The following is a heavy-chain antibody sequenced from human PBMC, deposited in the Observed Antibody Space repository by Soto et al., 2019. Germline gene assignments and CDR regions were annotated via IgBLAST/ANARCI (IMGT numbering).Heavy chain of an antibody. Sequence: EVQLLESGGGLVQPGGSLRVSCAASGFTFTSYAMSWVRQAPGKGLEWVSALSGSGVSTYYADSVKGRFTISRDNSKSTLFLPTTGLSAEETAVYYCAKGEAYGSGWGSFDYWGQGTVVSVS. D-gene: IGHD6-19*01. V-gene: IGHV3-23*01. J-gene: IGHJ4*02. CDR3: AKGEAYGSGWGSFDY. CDR2: LSGSGVST. CDR1: GFTFTSYA.